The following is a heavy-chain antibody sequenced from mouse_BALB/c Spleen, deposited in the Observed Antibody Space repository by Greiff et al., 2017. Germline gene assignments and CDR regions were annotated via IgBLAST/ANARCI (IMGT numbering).Heavy chain of an antibody. V-gene: IGHV1-14*01. CDR3: ARRGIYDGYYPYAMDY. Sequence: EVQLQQSGPELVKPGASVKMSCKASGYTFTSYVMHWVKQKPGQGLEWIGYINPYNDGTKYNEKFKGKATLTSDKSSSTAYMELSSLTSEDSAVYYCARRGIYDGYYPYAMDYWGQGTSVTVSS. D-gene: IGHD2-3*01. CDR1: GYTFTSYV. J-gene: IGHJ4*01. CDR2: INPYNDGT.